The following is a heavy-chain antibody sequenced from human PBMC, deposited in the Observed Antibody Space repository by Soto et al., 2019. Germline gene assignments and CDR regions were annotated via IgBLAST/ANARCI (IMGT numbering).Heavy chain of an antibody. CDR2: ITNDGNNE. CDR3: AKGRPGGGTYVYYGMDV. D-gene: IGHD1-1*01. Sequence: GGSLTLSCAASGFVFSDYGMHWVRQAPGQGLEWVALITNDGNNEFYRESVKGRFSISRGRSTNTVDLLMNSLRPEDTSVYYCAKGRPGGGTYVYYGMDVWGQGTTVTVSS. CDR1: GFVFSDYG. J-gene: IGHJ6*02. V-gene: IGHV3-30*02.